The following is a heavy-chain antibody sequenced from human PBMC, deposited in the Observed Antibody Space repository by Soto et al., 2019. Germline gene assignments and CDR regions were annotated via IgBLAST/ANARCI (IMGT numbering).Heavy chain of an antibody. D-gene: IGHD1-26*01. CDR3: ARVDTSMGATCVSY. V-gene: IGHV4-31*03. J-gene: IGHJ4*02. CDR2: IYNSGST. Sequence: QVQLQESGPGLVKPSQTLSLTCTVSGGSISSGGYYWSWIRQHRGKGLEWIGYIYNSGSTYYNPSLKSRVTISVDTSKNQFSLKLSSVTAADTAVYYCARVDTSMGATCVSYWGQGTLVTVSS. CDR1: GGSISSGGYY.